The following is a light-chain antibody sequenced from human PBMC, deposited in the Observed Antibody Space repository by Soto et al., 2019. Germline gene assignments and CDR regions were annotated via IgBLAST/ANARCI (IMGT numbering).Light chain of an antibody. CDR3: QQSYSTPWT. V-gene: IGKV1-39*01. CDR1: QSISSY. CDR2: AAS. Sequence: DIQMTQSPSSLSASVGDRVTITCRASQSISSYLNWYQQKPGKAPKLLIYAASSLQSGVPSRFSGSGSGTDFTLTISSLQPEDFATYYYQQSYSTPWTFGQATKVEIK. J-gene: IGKJ1*01.